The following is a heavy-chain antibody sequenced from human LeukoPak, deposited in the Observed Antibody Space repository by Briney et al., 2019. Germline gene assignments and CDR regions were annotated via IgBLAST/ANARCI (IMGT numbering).Heavy chain of an antibody. CDR2: VRSKANAYAT. CDR3: TRWPLNGPPFDY. Sequence: GGSLKLSCVGSGFTFSDSAIHWVRLAPRKGLESVGRVRSKANAYATTYPASMKGRFTISREESKNTTYLQMNSLKTEDTAVYLCTRWPLNGPPFDYWGQGTLVTVSS. D-gene: IGHD5-12*01. V-gene: IGHV3-73*01. J-gene: IGHJ4*02. CDR1: GFTFSDSA.